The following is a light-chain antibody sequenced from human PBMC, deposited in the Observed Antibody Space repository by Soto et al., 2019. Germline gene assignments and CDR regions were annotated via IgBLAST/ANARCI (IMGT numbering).Light chain of an antibody. Sequence: QSLLTQPPSASGTPGQRVTISCSGSSSNIGSNYVYWYQQLPGTVPQLLIYRNSERPSGVPDRFSGSKSGTSASLAISGLRSEDEAGYYCAAWDDSLSGVVFGGGTKVTVL. CDR1: SSNIGSNY. CDR2: RNS. CDR3: AAWDDSLSGVV. J-gene: IGLJ2*01. V-gene: IGLV1-47*01.